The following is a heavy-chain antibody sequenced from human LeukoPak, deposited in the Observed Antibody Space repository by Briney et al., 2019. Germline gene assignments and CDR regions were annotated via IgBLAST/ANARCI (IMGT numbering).Heavy chain of an antibody. Sequence: KASETLSLTCAVYGGSFSDYYWSWIRQPPGKGLEWIGEINHSGITHYNPSLKSRVIISVDTSKNQFSLKLSSVTAADTAVYYCARGLYYYDSSGSGSDYWGQGTLVTVSS. CDR3: ARGLYYYDSSGSGSDY. CDR2: INHSGIT. CDR1: GGSFSDYY. J-gene: IGHJ4*02. D-gene: IGHD3-22*01. V-gene: IGHV4-34*01.